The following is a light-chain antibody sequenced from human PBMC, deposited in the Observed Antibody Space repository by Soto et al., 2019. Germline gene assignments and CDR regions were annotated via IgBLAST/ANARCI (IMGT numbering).Light chain of an antibody. CDR3: SSDTTRSTLI. V-gene: IGLV2-14*01. CDR1: SSDIGGYNF. Sequence: QSALTQPASVSGSPGQSITISCTGTSSDIGGYNFVSWYQQHPGKAPKLLIHEVNNRPSGVSIRFSASKSGNTASLTISGLQAEDEADYYCSSDTTRSTLIFGGGTKLTVL. J-gene: IGLJ2*01. CDR2: EVN.